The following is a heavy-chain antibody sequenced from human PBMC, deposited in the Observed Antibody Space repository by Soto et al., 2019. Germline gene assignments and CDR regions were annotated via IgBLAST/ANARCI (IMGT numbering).Heavy chain of an antibody. CDR3: ARSGEWLRLGWFDP. CDR2: IWYDGSNK. D-gene: IGHD6-19*01. CDR1: GFTFSSYG. J-gene: IGHJ5*02. Sequence: QVQLVESGGGVVQPGRSLRLSCAASGFTFSSYGMHWVRQAPGKGLEWVAVIWYDGSNKYYADSVKGRFTISRDNSKNTLYQQMNSLRAEDTAVYYCARSGEWLRLGWFDPWGQGTLVTVSS. V-gene: IGHV3-33*01.